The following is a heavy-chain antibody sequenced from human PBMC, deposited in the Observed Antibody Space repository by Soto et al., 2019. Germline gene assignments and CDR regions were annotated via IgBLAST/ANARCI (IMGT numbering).Heavy chain of an antibody. D-gene: IGHD6-13*01. Sequence: QVQLVESGGGVVQPGKSLRLSCAASGFPFSTYAMHWVRQAPGKGLEWVTVMSYDGSNKYYADSVKGRFTISRDNSKNTLYLQMNSLRPEDTAVYYCARGHTSSWYYFHYRGQGTLVTVSS. J-gene: IGHJ4*02. CDR2: MSYDGSNK. CDR3: ARGHTSSWYYFHY. CDR1: GFPFSTYA. V-gene: IGHV3-30-3*01.